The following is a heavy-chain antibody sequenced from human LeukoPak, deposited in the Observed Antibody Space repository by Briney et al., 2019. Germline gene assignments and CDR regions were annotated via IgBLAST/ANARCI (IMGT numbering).Heavy chain of an antibody. CDR3: ARDAMITFGGVIVYYYYGMDV. Sequence: GRSLRLSCAASGFTFSSYAMHWVRQAPGKGLEWVAVISYDGSNKYYADSVKGRFTISRDNSKNTLYLQMNSLRAEDTAVYYCARDAMITFGGVIVYYYYGMDVWGQGTTVTVSS. V-gene: IGHV3-30-3*01. CDR2: ISYDGSNK. CDR1: GFTFSSYA. J-gene: IGHJ6*02. D-gene: IGHD3-16*02.